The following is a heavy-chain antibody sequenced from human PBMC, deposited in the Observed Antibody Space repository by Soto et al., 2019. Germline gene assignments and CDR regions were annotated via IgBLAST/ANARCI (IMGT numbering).Heavy chain of an antibody. D-gene: IGHD3-9*01. J-gene: IGHJ6*03. CDR3: ATGEGSYYDILTGYPLYYYYYMDV. Sequence: PSETLSLTCTVSGGSISSYYWSWIRQPPGKGLEWIGYIYYSGSTNYNPSLKSRVTISVDTSKNQFSLKLSSVTAADTAVYYCATGEGSYYDILTGYPLYYYYYMDVWGKGTTVTVSS. CDR1: GGSISSYY. CDR2: IYYSGST. V-gene: IGHV4-59*01.